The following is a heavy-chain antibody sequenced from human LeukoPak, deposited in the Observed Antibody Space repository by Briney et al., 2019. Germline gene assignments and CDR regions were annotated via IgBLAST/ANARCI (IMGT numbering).Heavy chain of an antibody. V-gene: IGHV4-30-2*01. CDR2: IYHSGST. J-gene: IGHJ5*02. CDR3: ARDLKYQLLLKGHWFDP. D-gene: IGHD2-2*01. CDR1: GGSISSGGYY. Sequence: PSETLSLTCTVSGGSISSGGYYWSWIRQPPGKGLEWIGYIYHSGSTYYNPSLKSRVTISVDRSKNQFSLKLSSVTAADTAVYYCARDLKYQLLLKGHWFDPWGQGTLVTVSS.